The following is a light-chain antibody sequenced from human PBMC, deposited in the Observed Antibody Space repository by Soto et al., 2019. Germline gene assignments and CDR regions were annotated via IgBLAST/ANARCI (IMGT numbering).Light chain of an antibody. J-gene: IGLJ1*01. CDR3: SSYTVSTLV. Sequence: QSALTQPASVSGSPGQSITISCTGTSSDINSYIYISWYQQHPGKAPKLIIYEVTNRPPGVSNRFSGSKSGNTASLTISGLQDEYESYYGCSSYTVSTLVFATGTKLTVL. V-gene: IGLV2-14*01. CDR1: SSDINSYIY. CDR2: EVT.